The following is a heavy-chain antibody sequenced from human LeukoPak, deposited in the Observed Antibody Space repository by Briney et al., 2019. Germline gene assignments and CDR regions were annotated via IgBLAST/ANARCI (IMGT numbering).Heavy chain of an antibody. CDR2: ISGSGGST. V-gene: IGHV3-23*01. CDR3: AKAGGSLWFGELLPSNLWDYFDY. J-gene: IGHJ4*02. D-gene: IGHD3-10*01. Sequence: GGSLRLSCAASGFTFSSYAMSWVRQAPGKGLEWVSAISGSGGSTYYADSVKGRFTISRDNSKNTLYLQMNSLGAEDTAVYYCAKAGGSLWFGELLPSNLWDYFDYWGQGTLVTVSS. CDR1: GFTFSSYA.